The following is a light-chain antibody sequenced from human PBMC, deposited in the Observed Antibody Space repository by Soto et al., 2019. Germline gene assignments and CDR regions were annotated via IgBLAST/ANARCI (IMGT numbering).Light chain of an antibody. CDR3: MQALQTPRT. CDR1: QSLLHSNGYNY. V-gene: IGKV2-28*01. J-gene: IGKJ2*01. CDR2: LGS. Sequence: DIVMTQSPLSLPVTPGEPASISCRSSQSLLHSNGYNYFDWYLQKPGQSPQLLIYLGSNRASGVPDRFSGSRSGTYFTLKISRVEAEDVGVYYCMQALQTPRTFGQGTKLEIK.